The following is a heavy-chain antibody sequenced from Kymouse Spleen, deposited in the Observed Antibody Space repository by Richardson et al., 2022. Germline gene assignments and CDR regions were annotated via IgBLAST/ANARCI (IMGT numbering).Heavy chain of an antibody. D-gene: IGHD3-10*01. Sequence: QVQLQQWGAGLLKPSETLSLTCAVYGGSFSGYYWSWIRQPPGKGLEWIGEINHSGSTNYNPSLKSRVTISVDTSKNQFSLKLSSVTAADTAVYYCARCGSGSPFDYWGQGTLVTVSS. V-gene: IGHV4-34*01. CDR1: GGSFSGYY. CDR2: INHSGST. CDR3: ARCGSGSPFDY. J-gene: IGHJ4*02.